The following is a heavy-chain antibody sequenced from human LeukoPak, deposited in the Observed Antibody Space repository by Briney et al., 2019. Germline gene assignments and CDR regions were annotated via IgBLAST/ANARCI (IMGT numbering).Heavy chain of an antibody. Sequence: KPSETLSLTCAVYGGSFSGYYWSWIRQPPGKGLEWIGEINHSGGTNYNPSLKSRVTISVDTSKNQFSLKLSSVTAADTAVYYCAREGRWFGELLAYNWFDPWGQGTLVTVSS. J-gene: IGHJ5*02. CDR2: INHSGGT. D-gene: IGHD3-10*01. CDR1: GGSFSGYY. V-gene: IGHV4-34*01. CDR3: AREGRWFGELLAYNWFDP.